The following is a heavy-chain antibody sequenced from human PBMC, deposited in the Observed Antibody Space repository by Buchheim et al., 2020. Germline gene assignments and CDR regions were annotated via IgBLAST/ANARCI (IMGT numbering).Heavy chain of an antibody. Sequence: EVQLVESGGGLVQPGGSLRLSCAASGFTFSSYWMSWVRQAPGKGLEWVANIKQDGSEKYYVDSVKGRFTISSDNAKNSLYLQMNSLRAEGTAVYYCSRDPDIVVVPAARDYYYGMDVWGQGTT. CDR1: GFTFSSYW. CDR2: IKQDGSEK. J-gene: IGHJ6*02. V-gene: IGHV3-7*01. CDR3: SRDPDIVVVPAARDYYYGMDV. D-gene: IGHD2-2*01.